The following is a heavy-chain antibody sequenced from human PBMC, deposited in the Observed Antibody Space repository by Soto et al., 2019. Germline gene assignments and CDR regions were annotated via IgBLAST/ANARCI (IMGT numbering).Heavy chain of an antibody. CDR3: ARDRIMITFGEVTYYYGVDV. CDR2: ILHSGKT. V-gene: IGHV4-30-2*01. J-gene: IGHJ6*04. Sequence: QLQLQESGSGLVKPSQTLSLTCAVSGGSISSGGYSWSWIRQPPGKGLEWIGNILHSGKTNYNPSLKSRIPRSGGRSKNHFSRSRGSGPAADAAVYYCARDRIMITFGEVTYYYGVDVWSKRKAVSIS. D-gene: IGHD3-16*01. CDR1: GGSISSGGYS.